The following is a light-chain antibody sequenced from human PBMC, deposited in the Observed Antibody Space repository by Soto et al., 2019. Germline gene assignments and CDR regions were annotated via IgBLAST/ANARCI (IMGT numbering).Light chain of an antibody. V-gene: IGKV3-20*01. CDR3: QQYGTSPWT. CDR1: QSVSRDY. Sequence: EIVLTQSPGTLSLSPGERATLSCWASQSVSRDYLAWYQQKPGQAPRLLIYAASSRATGIPDRFSGGGSGTDFTLTINRLEPEDFAVYYCQQYGTSPWTFGQVTKVEIK. CDR2: AAS. J-gene: IGKJ1*01.